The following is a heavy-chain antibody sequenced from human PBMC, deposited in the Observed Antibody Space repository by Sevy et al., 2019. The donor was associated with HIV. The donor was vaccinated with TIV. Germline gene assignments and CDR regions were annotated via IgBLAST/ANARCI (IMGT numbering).Heavy chain of an antibody. Sequence: SETLSLTCTVSGGSISSSSYYWDWIRQPPGKGLEWIGSIYYSGSTYYNPSLKSRVTISVDTSKNQFSLKLSSVTAADTAVYYCARRGAAAAQDPAGGYFDYWGQGTLVTVSS. CDR3: ARRGAAAAQDPAGGYFDY. J-gene: IGHJ4*02. CDR2: IYYSGST. V-gene: IGHV4-39*01. CDR1: GGSISSSSYY. D-gene: IGHD6-13*01.